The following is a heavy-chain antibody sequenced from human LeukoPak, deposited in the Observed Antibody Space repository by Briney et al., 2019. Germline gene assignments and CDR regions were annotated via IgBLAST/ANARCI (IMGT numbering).Heavy chain of an antibody. CDR2: IYHSGST. J-gene: IGHJ4*02. CDR1: GYSISSGYY. D-gene: IGHD3-22*01. CDR3: ARNPDYYDSSGYYYTDY. Sequence: PSETLSLTCTVSGYSISSGYYWGCIRQPPGKGLEWIGSIYHSGSTYYNPSLKSRVTISVDTSKNQFSLKLSSVTAADTAVYYCARNPDYYDSSGYYYTDYWGQGTLVTVSS. V-gene: IGHV4-38-2*02.